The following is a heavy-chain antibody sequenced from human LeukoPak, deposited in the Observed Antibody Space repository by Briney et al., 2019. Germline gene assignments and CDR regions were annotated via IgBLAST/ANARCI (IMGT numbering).Heavy chain of an antibody. CDR1: GYTFTSYG. Sequence: ASVKVSCKASGYTFTSYGFSWVRQAPGQGLEWMGWISAYDGNTNSAQKVQGRVIMTTDTSTSTAYMELRSLRSDDTAVYYCARDGYGSGKGYFDYWGQGTLVTVSS. D-gene: IGHD3-10*01. J-gene: IGHJ4*02. CDR2: ISAYDGNT. CDR3: ARDGYGSGKGYFDY. V-gene: IGHV1-18*01.